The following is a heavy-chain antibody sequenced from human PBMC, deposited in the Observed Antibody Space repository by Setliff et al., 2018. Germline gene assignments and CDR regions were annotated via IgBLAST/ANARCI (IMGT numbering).Heavy chain of an antibody. V-gene: IGHV4-34*01. Sequence: SETLSLTCAVYGGSFSGYYWSWIRQPPGKGLEWIGSIYYSGSIYYNPSLKSRVTLFVDTSKDQFSLRLTSMTAADTAVYYCARQVEMATIAFDVWGQGTMVTVSS. J-gene: IGHJ3*01. CDR2: IYYSGSI. D-gene: IGHD5-12*01. CDR1: GGSFSGYY. CDR3: ARQVEMATIAFDV.